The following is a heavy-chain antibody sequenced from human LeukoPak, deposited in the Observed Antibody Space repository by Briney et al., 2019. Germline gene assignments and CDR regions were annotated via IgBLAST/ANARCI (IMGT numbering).Heavy chain of an antibody. Sequence: PSETLSLTCTVSGGSTSSYYWSWIRQPPGKGLEWIGYIYYSGSTNYNPSLKSQVTISVDTSKNQFSLKLSSVTAADTAVYYCARGGGGDRKYYFDYWGQGTLVTVSS. CDR1: GGSTSSYY. CDR2: IYYSGST. CDR3: ARGGGGDRKYYFDY. V-gene: IGHV4-59*01. J-gene: IGHJ4*02. D-gene: IGHD2-21*02.